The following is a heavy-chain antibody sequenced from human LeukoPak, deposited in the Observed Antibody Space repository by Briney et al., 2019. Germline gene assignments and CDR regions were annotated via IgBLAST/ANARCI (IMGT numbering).Heavy chain of an antibody. J-gene: IGHJ4*02. CDR2: IYTSGST. CDR1: GDSISNYY. V-gene: IGHV4-4*07. Sequence: SETLSLTCTVSGDSISNYYWSWIRQPAGKGLEWIGRIYTSGSTNYNPSLKSRVTISVDTSKNQFSLKLSSVTAADTAVYYCAKDLGPGSMATSPGFDYWGQGTLVTVSS. D-gene: IGHD5-24*01. CDR3: AKDLGPGSMATSPGFDY.